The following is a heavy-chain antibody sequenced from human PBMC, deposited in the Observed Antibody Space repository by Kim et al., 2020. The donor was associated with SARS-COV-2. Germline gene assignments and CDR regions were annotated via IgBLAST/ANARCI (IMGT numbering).Heavy chain of an antibody. V-gene: IGHV3-7*01. J-gene: IGHJ4*02. CDR1: GLTSTTIW. D-gene: IGHD1-1*01. Sequence: GGSLRLSCAASGLTSTTIWMAWVRQAPGKGLEWVANINPDGSVQYYADSVKGRFTISRDYARKSLTLQMNSLRVEDTALYFCATTADAPGNDWGQGTLV. CDR2: INPDGSVQ. CDR3: ATTADAPGND.